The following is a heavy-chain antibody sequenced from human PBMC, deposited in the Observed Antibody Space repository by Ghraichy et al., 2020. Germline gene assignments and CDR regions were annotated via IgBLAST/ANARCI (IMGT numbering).Heavy chain of an antibody. Sequence: GGSLRLSCTASGFTFGDYAMSWFRQAPGKGLEWVGFIRSKAYGGTTEYAASVKGRFTISRDDSKSIAYLQMNSLKTEDTAVYYCTRDLVTMIVVVSDAFDIWGQGTMVTVSS. CDR2: IRSKAYGGTT. V-gene: IGHV3-49*03. D-gene: IGHD3-22*01. CDR1: GFTFGDYA. J-gene: IGHJ3*02. CDR3: TRDLVTMIVVVSDAFDI.